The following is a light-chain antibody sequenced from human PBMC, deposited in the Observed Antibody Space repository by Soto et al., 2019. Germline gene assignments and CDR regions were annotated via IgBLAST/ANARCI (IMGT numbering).Light chain of an antibody. CDR1: SSDVGGYKY. J-gene: IGLJ1*01. CDR2: EVS. Sequence: QSALTQPASVSGSPGQSITISCTGTSSDVGGYKYVSWFQQHPGKAPKLMIYEVSNRPSGVSYRFSGSKSGNTASLTISGLQAEDEADYYCSSYTSSSSLVFGTGTKLTVL. CDR3: SSYTSSSSLV. V-gene: IGLV2-14*01.